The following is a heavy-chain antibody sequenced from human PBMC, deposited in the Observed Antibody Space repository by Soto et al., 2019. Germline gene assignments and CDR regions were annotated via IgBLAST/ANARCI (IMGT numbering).Heavy chain of an antibody. CDR3: ARGGQIWFGEN. Sequence: PSETLSLTCTVSGGAISIGGYYLSWIRQHPGKGLEWIGYIYYSGSTYYNPSLKSRVTISVDTSKNQFSLKLSSVTAADTAVYYCARGGQIWFGENWRQGTLVTVSS. J-gene: IGHJ4*02. V-gene: IGHV4-31*02. D-gene: IGHD3-10*01. CDR2: IYYSGST. CDR1: GGAISIGGYY.